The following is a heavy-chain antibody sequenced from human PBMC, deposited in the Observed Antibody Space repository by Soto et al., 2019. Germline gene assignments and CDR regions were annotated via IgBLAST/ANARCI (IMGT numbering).Heavy chain of an antibody. J-gene: IGHJ6*02. V-gene: IGHV1-8*01. CDR2: MNPNSGNT. Sequence: VASVKVSCKASGYTFTSYDINWVRQATGQGLEWMGWMNPNSGNTGYAQKFQGRVTMTRNTSISTAYMELSSLRSEDTAVYYCARLIQLWLRRGYYYGMVVWGQGTTVTVSS. CDR3: ARLIQLWLRRGYYYGMVV. D-gene: IGHD5-18*01. CDR1: GYTFTSYD.